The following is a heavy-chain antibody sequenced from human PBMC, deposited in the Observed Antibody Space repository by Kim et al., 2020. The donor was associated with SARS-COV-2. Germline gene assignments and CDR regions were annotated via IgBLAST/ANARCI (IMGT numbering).Heavy chain of an antibody. Sequence: SVKGRCTISGDNSQNTLYLQMNSRRAEDTAVYYCRTAGYCSSTSCYRGLDYWGQGTLVTVSS. CDR3: RTAGYCSSTSCYRGLDY. V-gene: IGHV3-23*01. D-gene: IGHD2-2*03. J-gene: IGHJ4*02.